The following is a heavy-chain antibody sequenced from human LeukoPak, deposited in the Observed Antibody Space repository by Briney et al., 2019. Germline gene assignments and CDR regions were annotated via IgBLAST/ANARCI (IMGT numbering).Heavy chain of an antibody. CDR1: GGTFSSYT. J-gene: IGHJ4*02. CDR2: IIPILGIA. D-gene: IGHD1-14*01. CDR3: ARDYFEPYYFDY. Sequence: GASVKVSCKASGGTFSSYTISWVRQAPGQGLERMGRIIPILGIANYAQKFQGRVTITADKSTSTAYMELSSLRSEDTAVYYCARDYFEPYYFDYWGQGTLVTVSS. V-gene: IGHV1-69*04.